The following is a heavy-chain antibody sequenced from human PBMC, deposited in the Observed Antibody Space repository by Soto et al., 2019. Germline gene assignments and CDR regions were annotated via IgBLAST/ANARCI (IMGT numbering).Heavy chain of an antibody. V-gene: IGHV1-18*01. D-gene: IGHD6-19*01. CDR2: VSAYNGNR. J-gene: IGHJ4*02. CDR1: CYTFFNYV. CDR3: ARDGITLAGSFDD. Sequence: ASVKVSCKASCYTFFNYVISWVRQAPGQGLEWMGWVSAYNGNRNYAGKFQGRATMTTEASTSTAYMELRSLRSDDTAVYYCARDGITLAGSFDDWGQGTLVTVSS.